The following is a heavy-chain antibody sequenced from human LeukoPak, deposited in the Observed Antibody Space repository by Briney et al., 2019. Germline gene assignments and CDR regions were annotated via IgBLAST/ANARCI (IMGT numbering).Heavy chain of an antibody. D-gene: IGHD4-17*01. V-gene: IGHV1-8*03. CDR3: ARTTSLTASGYDY. CDR2: MNPYSGDR. CDR1: GYTFTTYH. Sequence: ASVKVSCKTSGYTFTTYHINWVRQATGQGLEWLGWMNPYSGDRGYAQKFQGRLSITSDTSISTAYMELSSLRSDDTALYFCARTTSLTASGYDYWGQGTLVTVSS. J-gene: IGHJ4*02.